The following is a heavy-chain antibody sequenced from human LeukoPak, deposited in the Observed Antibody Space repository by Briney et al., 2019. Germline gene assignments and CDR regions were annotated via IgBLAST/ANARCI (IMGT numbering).Heavy chain of an antibody. V-gene: IGHV3-15*01. CDR1: GLTFSNAW. D-gene: IGHD3-16*01. J-gene: IGHJ4*02. Sequence: GGSLRLSCAASGLTFSNAWMSWVRQAPGKGLEWVGRIKSKTDGGTTDYATPVKGRFTISRDDSKNTLYLQMNSLKIEDTALYYCTRDQDGGSANWGQGTLVTVSS. CDR3: TRDQDGGSAN. CDR2: IKSKTDGGTT.